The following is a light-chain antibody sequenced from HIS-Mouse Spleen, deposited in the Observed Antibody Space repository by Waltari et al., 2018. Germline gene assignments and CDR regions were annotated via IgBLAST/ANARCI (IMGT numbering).Light chain of an antibody. J-gene: IGLJ1*01. V-gene: IGLV3-25*03. CDR2: KDS. Sequence: SYELTQPPSVSVSPGQTARITCSGDALPKHYAYWYQQKPAQAPVLVIYKDSERPSGIPERFSGSSSGTTVTLTISGVQAEDEADYYCQSADSSGTYVFGTGTKVTVL. CDR3: QSADSSGTYV. CDR1: ALPKHY.